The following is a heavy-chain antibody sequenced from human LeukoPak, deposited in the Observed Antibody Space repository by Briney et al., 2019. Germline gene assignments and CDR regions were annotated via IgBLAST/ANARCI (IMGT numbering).Heavy chain of an antibody. CDR2: IYSGGST. Sequence: GGSLRLSCAASGFSVSNNYMSWVRQAPGKGLEWISVIYSGGSTYYADSVKGRFSISRDNSKNTLYLQMNSLRAEDTAVYYCSSTSLAWAGFDYWGQGTLVTVSS. J-gene: IGHJ4*02. D-gene: IGHD2-2*01. V-gene: IGHV3-53*01. CDR3: SSTSLAWAGFDY. CDR1: GFSVSNNY.